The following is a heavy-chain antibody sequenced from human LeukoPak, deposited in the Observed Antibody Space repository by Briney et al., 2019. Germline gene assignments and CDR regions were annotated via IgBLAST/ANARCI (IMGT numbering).Heavy chain of an antibody. CDR1: GASISGYY. CDR3: ARGGSMIEGYYYMDV. D-gene: IGHD3-22*01. J-gene: IGHJ6*03. V-gene: IGHV4-4*07. Sequence: PSETLSLTCTVSGASISGYYWSWIRQPAGQGLEWIGRIHNSGSSNYNPSLKSRVTMSVDTSKNQFSLKLSSVTAADTAVYYCARGGSMIEGYYYMDVWGKGTTVTVSS. CDR2: IHNSGSS.